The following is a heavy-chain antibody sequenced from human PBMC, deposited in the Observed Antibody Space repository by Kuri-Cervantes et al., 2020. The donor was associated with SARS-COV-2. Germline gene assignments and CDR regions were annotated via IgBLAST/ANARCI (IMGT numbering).Heavy chain of an antibody. D-gene: IGHD7-27*01. Sequence: SETLSLTCAISGDRVSSKIAAWNWIRQSPSRGLEWLGRTYYRSKWYDDYAVSVKSRISINPDTSKNQFSLHLNSVTPEDTAVYYCARGTNWPPDGWFDPWGQGTLVTVSS. J-gene: IGHJ5*02. CDR3: ARGTNWPPDGWFDP. V-gene: IGHV6-1*01. CDR2: TYYRSKWYD. CDR1: GDRVSSKIAA.